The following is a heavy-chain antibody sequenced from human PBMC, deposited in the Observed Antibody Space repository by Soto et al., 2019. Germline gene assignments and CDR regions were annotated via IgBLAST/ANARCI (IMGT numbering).Heavy chain of an antibody. D-gene: IGHD6-19*01. CDR2: IWYDGSNK. V-gene: IGHV3-33*06. J-gene: IGHJ6*02. CDR1: GFTFSSYG. CDR3: AKDLTVAGTPSTYYYGMDV. Sequence: GGSLRLSCAASGFTFSSYGMHWVRQAPGKGLEWVAVIWYDGSNKYYADSVKGRFTISRDNSKNTLYLQMNSLRAEDTAVYYNAKDLTVAGTPSTYYYGMDVWGQGTTVTVSS.